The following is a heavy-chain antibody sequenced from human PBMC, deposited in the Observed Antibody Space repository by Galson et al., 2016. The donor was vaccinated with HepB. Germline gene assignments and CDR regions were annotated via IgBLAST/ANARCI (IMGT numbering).Heavy chain of an antibody. Sequence: SVKVSCKASGYSFTNNVIHWVRQAPGQRLEWMGWINAGNGVTKYSQKFQGRVTITRDTPASTAYMELSSLRSEDTAVYYCARSAGQSAFDYWGQGTLVTVSS. CDR2: INAGNGVT. D-gene: IGHD6-19*01. V-gene: IGHV1-3*01. J-gene: IGHJ4*02. CDR1: GYSFTNNV. CDR3: ARSAGQSAFDY.